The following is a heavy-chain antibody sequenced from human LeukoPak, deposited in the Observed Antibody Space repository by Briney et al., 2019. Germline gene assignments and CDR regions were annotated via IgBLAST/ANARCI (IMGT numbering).Heavy chain of an antibody. Sequence: GGSLRLSCAASGFTFTTYWMSRVRQAPGKGLEWVANIKQDGSEKYYVDSVKGRFAISRDSAKNSLFLQMNALSVEDTAVYYCAKDSLLTVVSPVAASWGQGIQVTVSS. J-gene: IGHJ5*02. CDR1: GFTFTTYW. CDR2: IKQDGSEK. V-gene: IGHV3-7*01. D-gene: IGHD4-23*01. CDR3: AKDSLLTVVSPVAAS.